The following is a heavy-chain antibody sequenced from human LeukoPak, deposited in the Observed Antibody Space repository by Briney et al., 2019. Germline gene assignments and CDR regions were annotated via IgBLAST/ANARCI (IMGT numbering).Heavy chain of an antibody. Sequence: GGSLRLSCAASGFTFSSYAMHWVRQAPGKGLEWMAVISHDGSNKYYADSVKGRFTISRDNSKNTLYLQMNSLRAEDTAVYYCARDGDTYYYDSSGYLYWGQGTLVTVSS. D-gene: IGHD3-22*01. CDR2: ISHDGSNK. V-gene: IGHV3-30-3*01. CDR3: ARDGDTYYYDSSGYLY. J-gene: IGHJ4*02. CDR1: GFTFSSYA.